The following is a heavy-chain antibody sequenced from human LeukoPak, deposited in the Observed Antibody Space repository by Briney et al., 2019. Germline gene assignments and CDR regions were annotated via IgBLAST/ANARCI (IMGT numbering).Heavy chain of an antibody. Sequence: ASVKVSCKASGYTFTSYYMHWVRQAPGQGLEWMGIINPSGGSTSYAQKFQGRVTMTRDTSTSTVYMELSSLRSEDTAVYYCARDPRSIKMGAAHFDYWGQGTLVTVSS. J-gene: IGHJ4*02. CDR1: GYTFTSYY. CDR3: ARDPRSIKMGAAHFDY. V-gene: IGHV1-46*01. D-gene: IGHD2-8*01. CDR2: INPSGGST.